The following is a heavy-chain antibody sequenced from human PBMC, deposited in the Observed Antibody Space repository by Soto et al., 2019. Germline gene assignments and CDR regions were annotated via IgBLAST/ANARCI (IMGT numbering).Heavy chain of an antibody. D-gene: IGHD4-17*01. CDR2: IYYSGST. CDR3: ATYYGPNYFDY. J-gene: IGHJ4*02. V-gene: IGHV4-59*08. Sequence: SETLSLTCTVSGGSISSYYWSWIRQPPGKGLEWIGYIYYSGSTYYNPSLKSRVTISVDTSKNQFSLKLSSVTAADTAVYYCATYYGPNYFDYWGQGTLVTVSS. CDR1: GGSISSYY.